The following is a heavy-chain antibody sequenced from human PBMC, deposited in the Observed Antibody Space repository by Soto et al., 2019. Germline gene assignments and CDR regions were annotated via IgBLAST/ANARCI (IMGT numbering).Heavy chain of an antibody. J-gene: IGHJ5*02. D-gene: IGHD5-18*01. Sequence: VASVKVSCKASGGTFSIYAISWVRQAPGQGLEWMGGIIPIFGTANYAQKFQGRVTITADESTSTAYMELSSLRSEDTAVYYCARGTTKQLSYNWFDPWGQGTLVTV. V-gene: IGHV1-69*13. CDR2: IIPIFGTA. CDR3: ARGTTKQLSYNWFDP. CDR1: GGTFSIYA.